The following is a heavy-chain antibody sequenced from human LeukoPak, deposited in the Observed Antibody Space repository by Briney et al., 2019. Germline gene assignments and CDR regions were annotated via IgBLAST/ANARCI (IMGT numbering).Heavy chain of an antibody. CDR3: ARDDSYSSGYYAY. CDR1: GFTFSNYW. D-gene: IGHD3-22*01. V-gene: IGHV3-7*01. Sequence: PGGSLRLSCAASGFTFSNYWMSCVRQAPGKGLEWVANIKLDGSEKYYVDSVKGRFTISRDNAENSLYLQMNSLRAEDTAVHYCARDDSYSSGYYAYWGQGTLVTVSS. CDR2: IKLDGSEK. J-gene: IGHJ4*02.